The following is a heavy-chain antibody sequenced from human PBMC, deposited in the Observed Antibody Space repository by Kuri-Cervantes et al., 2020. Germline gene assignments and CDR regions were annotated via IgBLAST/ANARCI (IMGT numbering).Heavy chain of an antibody. CDR3: ARAWTFITMVRGAGNQAINWFDP. CDR2: LNPKSGGT. CDR1: GYIFTDYY. J-gene: IGHJ5*02. D-gene: IGHD3-10*01. V-gene: IGHV1-2*02. Sequence: ASVKVSCKASGYIFTDYYIHWVRQAPGQGLEWMGWLNPKSGGTNYAQKLQGRVTMTTDTSTSTAYMELRSLRSDDTAVYYCARAWTFITMVRGAGNQAINWFDPWGQGTLVTVSS.